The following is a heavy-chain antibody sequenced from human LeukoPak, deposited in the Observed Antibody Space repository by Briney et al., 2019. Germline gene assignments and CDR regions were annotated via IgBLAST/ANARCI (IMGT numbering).Heavy chain of an antibody. CDR2: INHSGST. J-gene: IGHJ5*02. Sequence: SETLSLTCAVYGGSFSGYYWSWIRQPPGKGLEWIGGINHSGSTNYNPSLKSRVTISVDTSKNKFSLKLSSVTAADTAVYYCARDRGPSIAAAGEYNWFDPWGQGTLVTVSS. D-gene: IGHD6-13*01. V-gene: IGHV4-34*01. CDR1: GGSFSGYY. CDR3: ARDRGPSIAAAGEYNWFDP.